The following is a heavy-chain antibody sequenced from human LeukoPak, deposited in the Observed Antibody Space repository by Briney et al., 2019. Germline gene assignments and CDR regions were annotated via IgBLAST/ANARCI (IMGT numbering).Heavy chain of an antibody. V-gene: IGHV4-59*01. J-gene: IGHJ4*02. CDR2: IYYSGST. Sequence: SETLSLTCTVSGGSISSYYWSWIRQPPGKGLEWIGYIYYSGSTNYNPSLKSRVTISVDTSKNQFSLKLSSVTAADTAVYYCARARRPTTHFDYWGQGTLVTVSS. CDR1: GGSISSYY. D-gene: IGHD1-7*01. CDR3: ARARRPTTHFDY.